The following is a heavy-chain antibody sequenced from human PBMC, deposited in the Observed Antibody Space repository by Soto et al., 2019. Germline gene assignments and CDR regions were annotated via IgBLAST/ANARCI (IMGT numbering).Heavy chain of an antibody. Sequence: EVQLFESGGGLVQPGGSLRLSCAASGFTFSSYAMSWVRQAPGKVLEWVSSISTSGGSTYYAESVKVRFNIYRDNSNNPLYLHMNSLRAADTAVYYFSLSDRYYGIDVWGLGTTVTVSS. CDR1: GFTFSSYA. J-gene: IGHJ6*02. V-gene: IGHV3-23*01. CDR3: SLSDRYYGIDV. CDR2: ISTSGGST.